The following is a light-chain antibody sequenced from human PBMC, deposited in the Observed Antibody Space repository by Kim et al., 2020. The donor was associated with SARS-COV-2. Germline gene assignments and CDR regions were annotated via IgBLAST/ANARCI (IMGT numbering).Light chain of an antibody. J-gene: IGLJ1*01. V-gene: IGLV1-40*01. CDR2: RNN. CDR3: QSYDSSLAAYV. CDR1: SPNIGAGYD. Sequence: QRVTISCTGSSPNIGAGYDGHWYQQLPGTAPKLLLYRNNNRPSGVPDRFSGSKSGTSASLAITGLQAEDEADYYCQSYDSSLAAYVFGTGTKVTVL.